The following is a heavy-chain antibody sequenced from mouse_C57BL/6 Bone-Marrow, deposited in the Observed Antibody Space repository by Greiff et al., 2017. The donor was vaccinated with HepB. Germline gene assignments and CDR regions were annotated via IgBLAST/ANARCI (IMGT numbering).Heavy chain of an antibody. V-gene: IGHV5-9-1*02. D-gene: IGHD1-1*02. Sequence: DVMLVESGEGLVKPGGSLKLSCAASGFTFSSYAMSWVRQTPEKRLEWVAYISSGGDYIYYADTVKGRFTISRDTARNTLYLQMSSLKSEDTAMYYCTSVLWEAMDYWGQGTSVTVSS. CDR2: ISSGGDYI. CDR3: TSVLWEAMDY. CDR1: GFTFSSYA. J-gene: IGHJ4*01.